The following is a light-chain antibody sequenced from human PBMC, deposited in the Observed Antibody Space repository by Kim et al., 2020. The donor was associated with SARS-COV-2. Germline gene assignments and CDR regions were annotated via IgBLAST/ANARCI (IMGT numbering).Light chain of an antibody. CDR2: GAS. CDR1: QSVSNN. J-gene: IGKJ2*01. Sequence: LSVCPGERASLSCRASQSVSNNLSWYQQKLGLSPRLLVYGASTRATGSPARFSGSGFGTDFTLTISSLRSEDFAVYYCQQYNSWYTFGQGTKLEI. V-gene: IGKV3-15*01. CDR3: QQYNSWYT.